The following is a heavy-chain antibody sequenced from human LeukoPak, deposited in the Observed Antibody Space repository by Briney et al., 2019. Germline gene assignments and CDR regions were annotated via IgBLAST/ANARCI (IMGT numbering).Heavy chain of an antibody. CDR1: GYTCSSYW. V-gene: IGHV1-18*01. CDR3: ARDWDTVGGNDYFDY. D-gene: IGHD5-12*01. Sequence: GASVKVSCKASGYTCSSYWISWVRQAPGEGLERMVCTSVYNGNTKYAQKFQGRVTMTTDTSTTTAYMDLRSLRSDDTAVYYCARDWDTVGGNDYFDYWGQGTLVTVSS. CDR2: TSVYNGNT. J-gene: IGHJ4*02.